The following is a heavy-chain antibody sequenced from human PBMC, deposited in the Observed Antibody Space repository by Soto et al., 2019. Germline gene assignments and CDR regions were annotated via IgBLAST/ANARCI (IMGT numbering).Heavy chain of an antibody. Sequence: PGGSLRLSCAASGFTFTNYAMSWVRQAPGKGLEWVSTIGGSGDSTYYADSVKGRFTISRDNSKNTLYLQMNSLRPEDTAVYYCVKGNRLMPAVCFDLWGQGTLVTVSS. CDR1: GFTFTNYA. J-gene: IGHJ4*02. D-gene: IGHD2-2*01. CDR3: VKGNRLMPAVCFDL. CDR2: IGGSGDST. V-gene: IGHV3-23*01.